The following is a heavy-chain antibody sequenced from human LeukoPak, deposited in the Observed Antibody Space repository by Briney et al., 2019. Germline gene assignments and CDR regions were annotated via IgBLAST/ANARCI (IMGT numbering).Heavy chain of an antibody. CDR3: ARSNGSGWPNWFDH. CDR1: GYSISSGYY. CDR2: IYHSGST. V-gene: IGHV4-38-2*01. J-gene: IGHJ5*02. D-gene: IGHD6-19*01. Sequence: SETLSLTCAVSGYSISSGYYWGWIRQPPGKGLEWIGSIYHSGSTYYNPSLKSRVTISVDTSKNQFSLKLSSVTAADTAVYYCARSNGSGWPNWFDHWGQGTLVTVSS.